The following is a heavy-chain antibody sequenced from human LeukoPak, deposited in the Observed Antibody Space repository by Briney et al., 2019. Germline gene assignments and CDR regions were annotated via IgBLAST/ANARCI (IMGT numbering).Heavy chain of an antibody. CDR2: INNSGST. J-gene: IGHJ4*02. V-gene: IGHV4-34*01. CDR3: ARGRHDYGDAYDY. Sequence: PSETLSLTCAVYGGSLSGYYWSCIRQPPGKGLEFIGEINNSGSTNYKPSLKSRVTISVDTSKNQFSLKLSSVTAADTAVYYCARGRHDYGDAYDYWGQGTLVTVSS. CDR1: GGSLSGYY. D-gene: IGHD4-17*01.